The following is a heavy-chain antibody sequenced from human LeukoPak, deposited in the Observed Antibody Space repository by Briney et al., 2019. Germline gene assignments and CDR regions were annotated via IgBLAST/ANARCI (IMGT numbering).Heavy chain of an antibody. J-gene: IGHJ5*02. CDR1: GGSISSYY. Sequence: ASETLSLTCTVSGGSISSYYWSWIRQPPGKGLKWIGYIYYSGSTNYNPSLKSRVTISVDTSKNQFSLKLSSVTAADTAVYYCARVTYCGGDCYTRGNWFDPWGQGTLVTVSS. D-gene: IGHD2-21*02. CDR2: IYYSGST. CDR3: ARVTYCGGDCYTRGNWFDP. V-gene: IGHV4-59*01.